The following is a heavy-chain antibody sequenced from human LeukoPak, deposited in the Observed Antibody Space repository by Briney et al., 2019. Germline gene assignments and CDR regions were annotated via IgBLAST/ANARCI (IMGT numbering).Heavy chain of an antibody. CDR3: ARRAMVRGTDWFDP. J-gene: IGHJ5*02. Sequence: PSETLSLTCTVSGGSISSSNYYWGWIRQPPGKGLEWIGSIYHSGSTYYNPSLKSRVTISVDTSKNQFSLKLSSVTAADTAVYYCARRAMVRGTDWFDPWGQGTLVTVSS. D-gene: IGHD3-10*01. CDR2: IYHSGST. V-gene: IGHV4-39*07. CDR1: GGSISSSNYY.